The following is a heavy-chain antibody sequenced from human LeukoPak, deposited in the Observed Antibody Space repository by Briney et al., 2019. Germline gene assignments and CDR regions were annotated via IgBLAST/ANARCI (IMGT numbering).Heavy chain of an antibody. CDR1: GFTFDDYG. J-gene: IGHJ6*03. Sequence: GGSLRLSCAASGFTFDDYGMSWVRQAPGKGLEWVSGINWNGGSTGYADSVKGRFTISRDNSKNTLYLQMNSLRAEDTAVYYCAKVCEEDYYYYMDVWGKGTTVTVSS. V-gene: IGHV3-20*04. CDR2: INWNGGST. CDR3: AKVCEEDYYYYMDV.